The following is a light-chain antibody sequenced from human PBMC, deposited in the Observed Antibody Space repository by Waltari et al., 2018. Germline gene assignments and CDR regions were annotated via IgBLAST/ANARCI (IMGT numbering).Light chain of an antibody. CDR1: QSVSKY. Sequence: EIVLTQSPGTLSLSPGERATLSCRASQSVSKYLAWDQQKPGQAPRLLIYDASIRATGIPVRFSGSGWGTDFSLTISSLEPEDFAVYYCQKYGTLPATFGQGTKVQ. CDR2: DAS. CDR3: QKYGTLPAT. V-gene: IGKV3-20*01. J-gene: IGKJ1*01.